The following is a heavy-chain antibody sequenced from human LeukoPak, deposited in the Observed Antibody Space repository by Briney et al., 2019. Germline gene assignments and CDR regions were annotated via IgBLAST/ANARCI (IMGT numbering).Heavy chain of an antibody. CDR1: RFTVSSNY. J-gene: IGHJ4*02. V-gene: IGHV3-66*01. Sequence: GGSLRLSCAASRFTVSSNYMSWVRQAPGKGLEWVSFIYSSGSTYYADSVRGRFTISRDNSNNTLYLQMNSLRVEDTAVYYCARRSSAYNSDFWGQGTLVTVS. CDR2: IYSSGST. CDR3: ARRSSAYNSDF. D-gene: IGHD5-12*01.